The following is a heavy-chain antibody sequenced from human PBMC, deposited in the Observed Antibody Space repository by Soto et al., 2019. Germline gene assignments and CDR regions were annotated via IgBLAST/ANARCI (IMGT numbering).Heavy chain of an antibody. CDR3: GIQIATTVSAL. V-gene: IGHV4-34*01. CDR1: GGSFSGYY. CDR2: INHSGST. D-gene: IGHD1-1*01. Sequence: SETLSLTCAVYGGSFSGYYWSWIRQPPGKGLEWIGEINHSGSTNYNPSLKSRVTISVDTSKNQFSLKLGSVTAADTAVYYGGIQIATTVSALGGKPTLVPVSP. J-gene: IGHJ4*02.